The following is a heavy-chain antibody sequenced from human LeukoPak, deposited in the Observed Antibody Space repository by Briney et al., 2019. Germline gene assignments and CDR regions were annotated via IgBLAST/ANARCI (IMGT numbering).Heavy chain of an antibody. D-gene: IGHD6-19*01. V-gene: IGHV4-34*01. CDR2: INHSGST. J-gene: IGHJ4*02. Sequence: PSETLSLTCAVYGGSFSGYYWSWIRQPPGKGLEWIGEINHSGSTNYNPSLKSRVTISVDTSKNQFSLKLSSVTAADTAVYYCARVRQWLAHIDYWGQGTLVTVSS. CDR3: ARVRQWLAHIDY. CDR1: GGSFSGYY.